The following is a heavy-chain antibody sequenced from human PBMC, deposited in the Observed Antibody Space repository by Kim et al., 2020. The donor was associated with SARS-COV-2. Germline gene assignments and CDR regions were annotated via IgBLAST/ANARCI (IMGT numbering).Heavy chain of an antibody. V-gene: IGHV3-15*01. Sequence: GGSLRLSCAASGFTFKNAWMSWARQVQGKGREWVGRIKSKTDGGTTDYAAPVKGRFTISRDDSKNTLYLQMNSLKTEDTAVYYCTTFYYDFWSGYSHYGMDVWGQGTTVTVSS. CDR3: TTFYYDFWSGYSHYGMDV. CDR1: GFTFKNAW. J-gene: IGHJ6*02. CDR2: IKSKTDGGTT. D-gene: IGHD3-3*01.